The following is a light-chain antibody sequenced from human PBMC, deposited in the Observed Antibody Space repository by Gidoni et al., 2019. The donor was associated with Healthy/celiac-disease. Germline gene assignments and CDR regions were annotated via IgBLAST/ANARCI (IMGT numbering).Light chain of an antibody. CDR3: NSRDSSGKV. V-gene: IGLV3-19*01. CDR1: SLRSYY. CDR2: GKN. Sequence: SSELTQDPAVSVALGQTVRITCQGDSLRSYYASWYQQKPGQAPVLVIYGKNNRPSGIPDRFSGSSSGNTASLTITGAQAEDEADYYCNSRDSSGKVFGGGIKLTVL. J-gene: IGLJ2*01.